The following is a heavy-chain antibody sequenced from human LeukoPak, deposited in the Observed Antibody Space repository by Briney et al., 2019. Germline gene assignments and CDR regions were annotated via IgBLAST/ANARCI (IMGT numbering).Heavy chain of an antibody. Sequence: GRSLRLSCAGSGFIFNNYAMHWVRQPPGKGLEWVSGISWNSGTIDYADSVRGRFTISRDNAKNSLYLQMDSLRVEDTAFHYCAKDNRRHYTSGPNPDSLHWGQGALVTVSS. D-gene: IGHD6-19*01. V-gene: IGHV3-9*01. CDR2: ISWNSGTI. J-gene: IGHJ4*02. CDR3: AKDNRRHYTSGPNPDSLH. CDR1: GFIFNNYA.